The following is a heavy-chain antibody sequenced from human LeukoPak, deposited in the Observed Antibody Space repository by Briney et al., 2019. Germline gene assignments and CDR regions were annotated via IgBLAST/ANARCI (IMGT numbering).Heavy chain of an antibody. CDR2: IIPIFGTA. D-gene: IGHD3-3*01. V-gene: IGHV1-69*05. CDR3: ASGRGIRFTMDV. Sequence: ASVKVSCKASGGTFSSYAISWVRRAPGQGLEWMGGIIPIFGTANYAQKFQGRVTITMDESTSTAYMELSSLRSGDTAVYYCASGRGIRFTMDVWGKGTTVTVSS. CDR1: GGTFSSYA. J-gene: IGHJ6*03.